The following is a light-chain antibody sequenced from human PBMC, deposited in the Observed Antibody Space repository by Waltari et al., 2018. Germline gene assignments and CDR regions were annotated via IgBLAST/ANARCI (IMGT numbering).Light chain of an antibody. J-gene: IGKJ1*01. CDR3: QQSDSAPWT. Sequence: DIQMTQSPSSLSASVGDRVTITCRAGQNIGRYLNWYQQKPGTAPQVLISAASSLQSGVPPRFSGSGSGTAFTLTISSLQPEDFATYYCQQSDSAPWTFGQGTKVEVK. CDR2: AAS. V-gene: IGKV1-39*01. CDR1: QNIGRY.